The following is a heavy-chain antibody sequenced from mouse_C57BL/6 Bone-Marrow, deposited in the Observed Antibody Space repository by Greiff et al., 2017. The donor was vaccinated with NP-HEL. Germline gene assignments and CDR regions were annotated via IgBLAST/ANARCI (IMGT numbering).Heavy chain of an antibody. CDR3: ARHDQEELTGTVGYFDY. D-gene: IGHD4-1*01. Sequence: QVQLQQSGAELVKPGASVKLSCKASGYTFTEYTIHWVKQRSGQGLEWIGWFYPGSGSIKYNEKFKDKATLTADKSSSTVYMELSRLTSEDSAVYFCARHDQEELTGTVGYFDYWGQGTTLTVSS. V-gene: IGHV1-62-2*01. J-gene: IGHJ2*01. CDR2: FYPGSGSI. CDR1: GYTFTEYT.